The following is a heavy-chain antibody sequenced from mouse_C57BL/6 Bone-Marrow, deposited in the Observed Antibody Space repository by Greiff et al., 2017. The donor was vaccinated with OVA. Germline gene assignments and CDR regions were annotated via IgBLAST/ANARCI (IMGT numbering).Heavy chain of an antibody. CDR3: ARRKRQLRPHFDD. CDR2: IYPRSGNT. CDR1: GYTFTSSG. J-gene: IGHJ2*01. Sequence: QVQLQQSGAELARPGASVKLSCKASGYTFTSSGISWVKQRTGQGLEWIGEIYPRSGNTYYNEKFKGKATLTADKSSSTAYMELRSLTSEDSAVYFCARRKRQLRPHFDDWGQGTTLTVSS. D-gene: IGHD3-2*02. V-gene: IGHV1-81*01.